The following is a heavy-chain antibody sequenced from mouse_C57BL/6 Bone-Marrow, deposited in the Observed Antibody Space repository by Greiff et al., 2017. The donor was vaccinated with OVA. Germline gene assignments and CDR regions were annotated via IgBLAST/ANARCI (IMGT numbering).Heavy chain of an antibody. V-gene: IGHV5-6*01. J-gene: IGHJ2*01. CDR3: ARHASYYYGSSYDY. CDR2: ISSGGSYT. D-gene: IGHD1-1*01. Sequence: EVQVVESGGDLVKPGGSLKLSCAASGFTFSSYGMSWVRQTPDKRLEWVATISSGGSYTYYPDSVKGRFTISRDNAKNTLYLQMSSLKSEDTAMYYCARHASYYYGSSYDYWGQGTTLTVSS. CDR1: GFTFSSYG.